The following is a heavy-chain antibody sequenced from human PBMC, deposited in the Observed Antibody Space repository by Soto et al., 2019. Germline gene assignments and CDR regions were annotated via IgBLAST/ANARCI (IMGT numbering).Heavy chain of an antibody. CDR1: GYTLTNYA. D-gene: IGHD2-8*01. CDR3: TRDLNGGNPFDY. V-gene: IGHV1-3*01. J-gene: IGHJ4*02. CDR2: IDPGSGNP. Sequence: QVQLVQSGAEVKKPGASVRVSCKPSGYTLTNYAIHWVRQAAGQRLGWLGWIDPGSGNPTYSQKFQGRITISRDNSASTFYMDLSSLTSEDTAVYFCTRDLNGGNPFDYWGQGTLVTVSS.